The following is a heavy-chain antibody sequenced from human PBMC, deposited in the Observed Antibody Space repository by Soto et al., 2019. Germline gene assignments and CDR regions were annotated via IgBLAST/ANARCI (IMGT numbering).Heavy chain of an antibody. CDR3: ARVGGDYNLDY. Sequence: PSETLSLTCTVSGGSISSSSYYWGWIRQPPGKGLEWIGSIYYSGRTNNNQSLKSQVTKSVDTSKNLFSLKLSSVTAADTAVYYCARVGGDYNLDYWGQGTLVTVSS. J-gene: IGHJ4*02. D-gene: IGHD2-21*02. CDR2: IYYSGRT. V-gene: IGHV4-39*07. CDR1: GGSISSSSYY.